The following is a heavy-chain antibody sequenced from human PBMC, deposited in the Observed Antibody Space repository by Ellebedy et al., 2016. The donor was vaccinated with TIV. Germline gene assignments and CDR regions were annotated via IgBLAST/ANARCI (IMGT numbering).Heavy chain of an antibody. D-gene: IGHD6-13*01. Sequence: QTLSLTCAISGDSVSSNGIAWNWIRQSPSRGLEWLGRTSYRSKWYNNYAVSVRGRITISLDTSKNQFSLQLNSVTPEDTAVYYCARGINSAFDIWGQGTVVTVSS. CDR2: TSYRSKWYN. J-gene: IGHJ3*02. CDR3: ARGINSAFDI. CDR1: GDSVSSNGIA. V-gene: IGHV6-1*01.